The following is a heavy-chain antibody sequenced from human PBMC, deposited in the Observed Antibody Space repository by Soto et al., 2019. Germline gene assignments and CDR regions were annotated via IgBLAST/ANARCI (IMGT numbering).Heavy chain of an antibody. CDR3: ARDFSEPPYDSIGYPTRYNWFDP. CDR2: IYTSGST. CDR1: GGSISSYY. V-gene: IGHV4-4*07. D-gene: IGHD3-22*01. J-gene: IGHJ5*02. Sequence: SETLSLTCTVSGGSISSYYWSWIRQPAGKGLEWIGRIYTSGSTNYNPSLKSRVTMSVDTSKNQFSLKLSSVTAADTAVYYCARDFSEPPYDSIGYPTRYNWFDPWGQGTPVTVSS.